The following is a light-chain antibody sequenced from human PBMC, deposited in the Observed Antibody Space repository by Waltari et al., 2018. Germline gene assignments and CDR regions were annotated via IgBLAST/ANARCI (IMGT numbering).Light chain of an antibody. CDR1: SSDIGNYHY. V-gene: IGLV2-14*03. CDR2: DVS. Sequence: HSALTQPAPVSGSPGQSITIPCTGSSSDIGNYHYVSWYQQHPGKAPKLMIFDVSNRPSGVSNRFSGSKSGNTASLTISGLQAEDEADYYCSSYISSDTLELFGGGTSLTVL. CDR3: SSYISSDTLEL. J-gene: IGLJ2*01.